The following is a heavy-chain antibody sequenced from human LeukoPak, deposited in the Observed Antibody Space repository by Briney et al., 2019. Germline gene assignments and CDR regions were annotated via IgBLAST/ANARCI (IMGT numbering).Heavy chain of an antibody. Sequence: GGSLTLSCAASGFTARSTDKSWASQPPGKGLEWVSVIYSGGTTYYADSVKGRFTISRDNSKNTLYLQLNSLRAEDTAVYYCARGRLSSADAFDIWGQGTMVTVSS. D-gene: IGHD3-10*01. CDR3: ARGRLSSADAFDI. J-gene: IGHJ3*02. V-gene: IGHV3-66*01. CDR1: GFTARSTD. CDR2: IYSGGTT.